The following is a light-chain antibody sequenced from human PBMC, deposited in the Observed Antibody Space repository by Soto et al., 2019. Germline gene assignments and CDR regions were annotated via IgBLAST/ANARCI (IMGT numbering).Light chain of an antibody. CDR2: EVT. V-gene: IGLV2-14*01. Sequence: QSVLTQPASVSGSPGQSITISCTGTSSDVGTYNYVSWYQQHPGKAPKLMIYEVTNRPSGVSNRFSGSKSGNTASLTISGLQAEDEADYYCSSCTTSSTLHVVFGGGTKLTVL. CDR1: SSDVGTYNY. J-gene: IGLJ2*01. CDR3: SSCTTSSTLHVV.